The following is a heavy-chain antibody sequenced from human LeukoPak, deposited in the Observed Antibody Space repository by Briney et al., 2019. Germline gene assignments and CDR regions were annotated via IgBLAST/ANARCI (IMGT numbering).Heavy chain of an antibody. D-gene: IGHD5-24*01. J-gene: IGHJ6*02. CDR1: GGSITSLY. CDR3: VRSATIAVFRYGMDV. CDR2: VHHTGVT. V-gene: IGHV4-59*11. Sequence: SETLSLTCSVSGGSITSLYWSWVRQPPGKGLEYVGYVHHTGVTNYNPSLSGRVTVSMDSSKNQFSLKMNSVTAADTAVYYCVRSATIAVFRYGMDVWGQGTTVTVSS.